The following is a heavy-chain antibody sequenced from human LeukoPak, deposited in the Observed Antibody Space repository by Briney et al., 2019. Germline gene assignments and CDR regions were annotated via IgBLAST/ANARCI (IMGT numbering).Heavy chain of an antibody. V-gene: IGHV1-2*02. D-gene: IGHD4-11*01. J-gene: IGHJ4*02. CDR1: GYTFTGYY. CDR2: INPNSGGT. Sequence: ASVKVSCKASGYTFTGYYMHWVRQAPGQGLEWMGWINPNSGGTNYAQKFQGRVTMTRDTSISTAYTELSSLRSEDTAVYYCARGGPYPTVTLTYWGQGTLVTVSS. CDR3: ARGGPYPTVTLTY.